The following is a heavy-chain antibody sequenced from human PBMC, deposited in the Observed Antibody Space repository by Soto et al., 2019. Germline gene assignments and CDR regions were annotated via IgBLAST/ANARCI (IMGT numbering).Heavy chain of an antibody. J-gene: IGHJ5*02. CDR2: TYYRSKWYN. CDR1: GDSVSSNSAA. Sequence: SQTHSLTCTISGDSVSSNSAAWNWIRQSPSRGLEWLGRTYYRSKWYNDYAVSVKSRITINPDTSKNQFSLQLNSVTPEDTAVYYCARVLDVYSSPFDLFSPRGQRTLVIVS. V-gene: IGHV6-1*01. D-gene: IGHD6-13*01. CDR3: ARVLDVYSSPFDLFSP.